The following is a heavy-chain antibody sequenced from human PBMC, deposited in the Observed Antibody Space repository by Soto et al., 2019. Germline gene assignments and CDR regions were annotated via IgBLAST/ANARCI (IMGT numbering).Heavy chain of an antibody. CDR2: IIPIFGTA. J-gene: IGHJ4*02. CDR3: ARETYDSSGYPRSYFDY. Sequence: SVKVSCKASGGTFSSYAISWVRQAPGQGLEWMGGIIPIFGTANYAQKFQGRVTITADESTSTAYMELSSLRSEDTAVYYCARETYDSSGYPRSYFDYWGPGPLLTVSS. D-gene: IGHD3-22*01. V-gene: IGHV1-69*13. CDR1: GGTFSSYA.